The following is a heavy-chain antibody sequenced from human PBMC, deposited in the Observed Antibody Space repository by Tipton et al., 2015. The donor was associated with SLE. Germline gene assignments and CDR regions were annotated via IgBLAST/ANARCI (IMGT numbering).Heavy chain of an antibody. V-gene: IGHV1-18*01. J-gene: IGHJ3*02. CDR3: VERYDTFDI. CDR1: GYTFTNYG. CDR2: INPYTGNT. D-gene: IGHD1-1*01. Sequence: QSGAEVKKPGASVKVSCKASGYTFTNYGISWVRQAPGQGLEWMGWINPYTGNTDYAQRLQGRVTMTTDTPPTTAYMELRSLRSDDTAVYYCVERYDTFDIWGQGTMVTVSS.